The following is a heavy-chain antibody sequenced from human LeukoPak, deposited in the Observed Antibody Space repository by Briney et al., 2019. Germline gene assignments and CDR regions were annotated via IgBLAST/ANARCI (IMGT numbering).Heavy chain of an antibody. J-gene: IGHJ4*02. V-gene: IGHV5-10-1*01. CDR1: GYSFTSYW. CDR3: ARQGYSYGLSDY. D-gene: IGHD5-18*01. CDR2: IDPSDSYT. Sequence: PGGSLRISCKGSGYSFTSYWISWVRQMPGKGLEWMGRIDPSDSYTNYSPSFQGHVTISADKPISTAYLQWSSLKASDTAMYYCARQGYSYGLSDYWGQGTLVTVSS.